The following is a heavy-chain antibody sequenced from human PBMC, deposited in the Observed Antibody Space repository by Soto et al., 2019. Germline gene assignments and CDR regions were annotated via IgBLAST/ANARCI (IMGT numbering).Heavy chain of an antibody. CDR2: INHSGST. CDR3: ARGKTDSTMVRRKLGVVDY. D-gene: IGHD3-10*01. CDR1: GGSFSGYY. J-gene: IGHJ4*02. Sequence: PSETLSLTCAVYGGSFSGYYWSWIRQPPGKGLEWIGEINHSGSTNYNPSLKSRVTISVDTSKNQFSLKLSSVTAADTAVYYCARGKTDSTMVRRKLGVVDYWGRGTLVTVSS. V-gene: IGHV4-34*01.